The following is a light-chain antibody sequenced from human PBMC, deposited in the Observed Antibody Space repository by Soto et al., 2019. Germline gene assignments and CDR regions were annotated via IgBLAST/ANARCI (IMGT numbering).Light chain of an antibody. J-gene: IGLJ1*01. CDR1: SSDVGGYNY. CDR2: DVR. V-gene: IGLV2-14*03. CDR3: SSYTSSFKLAV. Sequence: QSVLTQPASVSGSPGQSITISCTGTSSDVGGYNYVSWYQQHPGSAPKLMIYDVRSRPSGVSNRFSGSKSGNAASLTISGLQAEDEADYYCSSYTSSFKLAVFGSGTKVTVL.